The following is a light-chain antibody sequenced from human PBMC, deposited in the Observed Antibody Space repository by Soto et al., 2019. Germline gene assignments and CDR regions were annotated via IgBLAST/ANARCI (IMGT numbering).Light chain of an antibody. CDR3: QQYNSWPLYT. J-gene: IGKJ2*01. CDR1: QSVSSN. Sequence: EIVTTQSPVTLSVSPGERATLSCRASQSVSSNLAWYQQRPGQAPRLIIYDASTRAAVVPPRFSGSGSGTGFTLTISSMQSEYFAVYYCQQYNSWPLYTFGQGTRLEIK. V-gene: IGKV3-15*01. CDR2: DAS.